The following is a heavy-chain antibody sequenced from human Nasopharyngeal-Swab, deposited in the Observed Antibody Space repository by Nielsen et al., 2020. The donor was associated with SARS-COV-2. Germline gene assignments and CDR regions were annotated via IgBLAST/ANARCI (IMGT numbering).Heavy chain of an antibody. CDR1: GFTFSSYW. J-gene: IGHJ4*02. D-gene: IGHD3-10*01. Sequence: GESLKISCAASGFTFSSYWMHWVRQAPGRGLVWVSRINSDGSSTSYADSVKGRFTISRDNAKNTLYLQMNSLRAEDTAVYFCARGLEDLGGDYWGQGTLVTVSS. CDR2: INSDGSST. V-gene: IGHV3-74*01. CDR3: ARGLEDLGGDY.